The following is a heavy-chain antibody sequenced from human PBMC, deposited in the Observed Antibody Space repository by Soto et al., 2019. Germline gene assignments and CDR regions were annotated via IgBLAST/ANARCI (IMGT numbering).Heavy chain of an antibody. Sequence: QVQLQESVPGLVKSSQTLSLTCGVSGGSIHNGSYYWSWISQPPGKGLEWIGYSYYSGTTYFNPSLKSRLSMSLDTSKNQFSLKLTSVTAADTAVYYCARETPVVFGMAHPCLYFDLWGRGTLVTVSS. D-gene: IGHD3-3*01. J-gene: IGHJ2*01. CDR1: GGSIHNGSYY. V-gene: IGHV4-30-4*01. CDR2: SYYSGTT. CDR3: ARETPVVFGMAHPCLYFDL.